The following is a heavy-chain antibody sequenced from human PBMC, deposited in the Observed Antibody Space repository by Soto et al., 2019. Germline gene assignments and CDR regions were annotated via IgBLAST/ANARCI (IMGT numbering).Heavy chain of an antibody. J-gene: IGHJ4*02. Sequence: ASVKVSCKASGYTFTTYYIHWVRQAPGQGLEWMGVINPSGGGTMYAQSLQGRVTLTRDTSTSTVYMEVKSLRSEDTALYYCARKDVPDRPYFDYWGQGTLFPAS. D-gene: IGHD3-10*02. CDR3: ARKDVPDRPYFDY. V-gene: IGHV1-46*01. CDR1: GYTFTTYY. CDR2: INPSGGGT.